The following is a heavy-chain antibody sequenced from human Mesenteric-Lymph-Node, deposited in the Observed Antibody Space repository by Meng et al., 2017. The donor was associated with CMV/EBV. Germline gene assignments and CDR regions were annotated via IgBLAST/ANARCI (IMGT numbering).Heavy chain of an antibody. CDR1: GGTFISYT. J-gene: IGHJ5*02. CDR3: AGGIAAAGSRWFDP. CDR2: IIPILGIA. D-gene: IGHD6-13*01. Sequence: QVQLVQSGAEVKKPGSSVKVPCKASGGTFISYTISWVRQAPGQGLEWMGRIIPILGIANYAQKFQGRVTITADKSTSTAYMELSSLRSEDTALYYCAGGIAAAGSRWFDPWGQGTLVTVSS. V-gene: IGHV1-69*02.